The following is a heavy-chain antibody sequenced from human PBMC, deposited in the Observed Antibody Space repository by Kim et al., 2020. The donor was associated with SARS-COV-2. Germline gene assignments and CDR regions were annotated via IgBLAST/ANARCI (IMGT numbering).Heavy chain of an antibody. D-gene: IGHD3-22*01. CDR2: ISGSGGST. CDR1: GFTFSSYA. V-gene: IGHV3-23*01. Sequence: GGSLRLSCAASGFTFSSYAMSWVRQAPGKGLEWVSAISGSGGSTYYADSVKGRFTISRDNSKNTLYLQMNSLRAEDTAVYYCAKAAVIFSRWRSGYRPTYFDYWGQGTLVTVSS. CDR3: AKAAVIFSRWRSGYRPTYFDY. J-gene: IGHJ4*02.